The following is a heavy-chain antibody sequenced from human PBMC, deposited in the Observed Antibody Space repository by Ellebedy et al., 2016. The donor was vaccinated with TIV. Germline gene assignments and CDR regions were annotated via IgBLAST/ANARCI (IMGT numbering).Heavy chain of an antibody. J-gene: IGHJ3*02. Sequence: KVSCXGSGYSFTSYWIGWVRQMPGKGLEWMGIIYPGDSDTRYSPSFQGQVTISADKSISTAYLQWSSLKASDTAMYYCARPLRDGYNDAFDIWGQGTMVTVSS. D-gene: IGHD5-24*01. CDR1: GYSFTSYW. CDR3: ARPLRDGYNDAFDI. V-gene: IGHV5-51*01. CDR2: IYPGDSDT.